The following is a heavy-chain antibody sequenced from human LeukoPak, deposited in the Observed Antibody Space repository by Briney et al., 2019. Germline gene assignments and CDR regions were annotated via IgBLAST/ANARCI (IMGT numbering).Heavy chain of an antibody. CDR1: GFTFSSYA. Sequence: GRSLRLSCAASGFTFSSYAMHWVRQAPGKGLEWVAVISYDGSNKYYADSVKGRFTISRDNSKNTLYLQMNSLRAEDTAAYYCARDRRDGYNPLDYWGQGTLVTVSS. CDR2: ISYDGSNK. J-gene: IGHJ4*02. V-gene: IGHV3-30-3*01. CDR3: ARDRRDGYNPLDY. D-gene: IGHD5-24*01.